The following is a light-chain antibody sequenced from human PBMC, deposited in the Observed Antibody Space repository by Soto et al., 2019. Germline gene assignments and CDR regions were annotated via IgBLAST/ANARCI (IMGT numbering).Light chain of an antibody. Sequence: QSALTQPASVSGSPGQSITISCTGTSSDVGGYNYVAWYQQHPGKVPRLMIYEVSNRPSGVSNRFSGSKSGSTASLIISRLQTEDEADYYCVSFTSSTTYVFGSGTQLTVL. CDR2: EVS. J-gene: IGLJ7*01. CDR1: SSDVGGYNY. V-gene: IGLV2-14*01. CDR3: VSFTSSTTYV.